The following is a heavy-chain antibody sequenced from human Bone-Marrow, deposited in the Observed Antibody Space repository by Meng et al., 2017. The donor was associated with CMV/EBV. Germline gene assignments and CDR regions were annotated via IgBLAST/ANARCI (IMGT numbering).Heavy chain of an antibody. Sequence: GGSLRLSCATSGFTFSNYEMNWVRQTPGKGLEWVSYISSRSSVIFYADSVKGRFTISRDDVDNSLFLQMNSLRDEDTAIYYCARGQLWSGSGDIGYWGQGTLVTVSS. J-gene: IGHJ4*02. V-gene: IGHV3-48*03. CDR1: GFTFSNYE. CDR2: ISSRSSVI. CDR3: ARGQLWSGSGDIGY. D-gene: IGHD3-3*01.